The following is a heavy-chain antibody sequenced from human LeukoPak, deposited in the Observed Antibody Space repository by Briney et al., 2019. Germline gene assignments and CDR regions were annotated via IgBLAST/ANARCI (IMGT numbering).Heavy chain of an antibody. CDR1: GGSISYY. CDR2: IYTSGST. J-gene: IGHJ4*02. CDR3: ARGLNDSWTGENY. D-gene: IGHD3-3*01. V-gene: IGHV4-4*07. Sequence: SETLSLTCTVSGGSISYYWSWIRQPAGTGLEWIGRIYTSGSTNYNPSLKRRVTISLDTSKSQFSLKVRYVTAADTAVYYCARGLNDSWTGENYWGQGTLVTVSS.